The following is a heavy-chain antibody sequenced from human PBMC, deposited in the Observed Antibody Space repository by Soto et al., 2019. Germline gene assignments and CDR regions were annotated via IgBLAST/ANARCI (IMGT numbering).Heavy chain of an antibody. D-gene: IGHD6-13*01. CDR2: INPSGGST. J-gene: IGHJ4*02. V-gene: IGHV1-46*03. Sequence: GASVKVSCKASGYTFTSYYMHWVRQAPGQGLEWIGIINPSGGSTSYAQKFQGRVTMTRDTSTSTVYMELSSLRSEDTAVYYCARDSSSLKFDYWGQGTLVTVSS. CDR1: GYTFTSYY. CDR3: ARDSSSLKFDY.